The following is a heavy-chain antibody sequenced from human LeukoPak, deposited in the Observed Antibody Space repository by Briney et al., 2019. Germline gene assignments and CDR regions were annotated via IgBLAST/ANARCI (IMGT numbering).Heavy chain of an antibody. V-gene: IGHV4-59*08. CDR3: ARHGRWLQSDASDI. CDR1: GGSISSYY. CDR2: IYYSGST. Sequence: KPSETLSLTCTVSGGSISSYYWSWIRQPPGKGLEWIGYIYYSGSTNYNPSLKSRVTISVDTSKNQFSLKLSSVTAADTAVYYCARHGRWLQSDASDIWGQGTMVTVSS. J-gene: IGHJ3*02. D-gene: IGHD5-24*01.